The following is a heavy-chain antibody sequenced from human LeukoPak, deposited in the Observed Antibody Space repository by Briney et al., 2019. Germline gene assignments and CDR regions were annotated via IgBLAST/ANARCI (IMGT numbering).Heavy chain of an antibody. V-gene: IGHV1-2*04. CDR1: GYTFTGYY. J-gene: IGHJ4*02. D-gene: IGHD5-18*01. CDR3: ARGGPPMDTAMVSLNY. Sequence: ASVKVSCKASGYTFTGYYMHWVRQAPGQGLEWMGWINPNSGGTNYAQKFQGWVTITRDTSISTAYMELSRLRSHDTAVYYCARGGPPMDTAMVSLNYWGQGTLVTVSS. CDR2: INPNSGGT.